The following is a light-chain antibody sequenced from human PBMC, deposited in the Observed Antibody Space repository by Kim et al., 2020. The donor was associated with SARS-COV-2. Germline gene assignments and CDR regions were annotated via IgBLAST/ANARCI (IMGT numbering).Light chain of an antibody. V-gene: IGLV2-8*01. CDR1: SSDVGGYNY. J-gene: IGLJ2*01. CDR2: VVT. Sequence: GQSVPISCTGTSSDVGGYNYVSWYQQHPGKAPKLIIYVVTKRPSGVPDRFSGSKSGNTASLTVSGLQTEDEADYYCSSYAGSNIMVFGGGTRLTVL. CDR3: SSYAGSNIMV.